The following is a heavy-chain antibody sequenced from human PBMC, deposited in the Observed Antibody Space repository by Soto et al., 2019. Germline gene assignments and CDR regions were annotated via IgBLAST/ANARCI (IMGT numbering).Heavy chain of an antibody. CDR2: IIPIFGTA. CDR3: ASPFIVGATPELYYGKDV. CDR1: GGTFSSYA. Sequence: SSLKVSCKASGGTFSSYAIRWVRQAPGQGLEWMGGIIPIFGTANYAQKFQGRVTITADESTSTAYMEQSSLRSEDTAVYYCASPFIVGATPELYYGKDVWGQGTTVPVSS. J-gene: IGHJ6*02. D-gene: IGHD1-26*01. V-gene: IGHV1-69*13.